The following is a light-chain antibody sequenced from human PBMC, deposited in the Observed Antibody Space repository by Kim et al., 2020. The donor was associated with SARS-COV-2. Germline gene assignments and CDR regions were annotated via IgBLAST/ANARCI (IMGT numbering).Light chain of an antibody. CDR1: QSIDTY. J-gene: IGKJ1*01. CDR3: QQSYSDWT. V-gene: IGKV1-39*01. CDR2: AAS. Sequence: SASVGDRVTISCRAGQSIDTYLNWYQQRPGKAPKLLIYAASTLQSGVPSRFSGSGSGTDFTLTISSLQPEDFATYYCQQSYSDWTFGQGTKVDIK.